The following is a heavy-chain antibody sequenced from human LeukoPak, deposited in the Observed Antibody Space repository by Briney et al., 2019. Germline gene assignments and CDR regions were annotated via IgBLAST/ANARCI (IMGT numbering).Heavy chain of an antibody. D-gene: IGHD1-26*01. CDR2: ISYDGSNK. V-gene: IGHV3-30*18. CDR1: GFTFSSYG. CDR3: AKDGPFGALGYFDY. Sequence: GESLRLSCAASGFTFSSYGMHWVRQAPGKGLEWVAVISYDGSNKYYADSVKGRFTISRDNSKNTLYLQMNSLRAEDTAVYYCAKDGPFGALGYFDYWGQGTLVTVSS. J-gene: IGHJ4*02.